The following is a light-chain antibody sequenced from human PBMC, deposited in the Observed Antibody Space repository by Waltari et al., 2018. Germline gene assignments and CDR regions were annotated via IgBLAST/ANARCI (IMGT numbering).Light chain of an antibody. CDR1: TSDVGGYNY. CDR3: CSFAGTYTWV. J-gene: IGLJ3*02. Sequence: SALTQPRSVSGSPGQSVTISCTGTTSDVGGYNYVSWYQHHPGKAPKLMIFDVTQRPSGVPERFSGSKSANTASLTISGLQAEDEADYYCCSFAGTYTWVFGGGTKVTVL. V-gene: IGLV2-11*01. CDR2: DVT.